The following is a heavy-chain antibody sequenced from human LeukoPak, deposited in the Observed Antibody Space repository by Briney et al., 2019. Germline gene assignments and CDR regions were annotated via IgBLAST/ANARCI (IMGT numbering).Heavy chain of an antibody. CDR2: ISGSGGST. Sequence: GGSLRLSCTTPKFNFHTYGLTWVRQAPGKELEWVSSISGSGGSTQYAASVQGRFTISRDNSKNTLYLQMNSLYYCAKDPNGDYIGAFDIWGQGTMVTVSS. J-gene: IGHJ3*02. CDR3: YIGAFDI. D-gene: IGHD4-17*01. V-gene: IGHV3-23*01. CDR1: KFNFHTYG.